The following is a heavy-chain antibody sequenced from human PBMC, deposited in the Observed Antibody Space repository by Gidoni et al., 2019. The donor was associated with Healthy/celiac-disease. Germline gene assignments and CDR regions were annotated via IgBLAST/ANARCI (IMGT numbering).Heavy chain of an antibody. V-gene: IGHV3-23*01. CDR2: ISGSGGST. Sequence: EVQLLESGGGLVQPGGSLRLSCAASGFTFSSYAMSWVRQAPGKGLEWVSSISGSGGSTYYADSVKCRFNISRDNSKNTLYLQMNSLRAEDTAVYYCAKAEYSSSSPFDYWGQGTRVTVSS. CDR1: GFTFSSYA. D-gene: IGHD6-6*01. CDR3: AKAEYSSSSPFDY. J-gene: IGHJ4*02.